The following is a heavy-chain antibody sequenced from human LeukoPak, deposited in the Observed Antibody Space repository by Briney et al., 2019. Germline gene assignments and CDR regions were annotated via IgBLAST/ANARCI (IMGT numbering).Heavy chain of an antibody. Sequence: GGSLRLSCAASGFTFSSYGMNWVRQAPGKGLEWVSSISSSSSYIYYADSVKGRFTISRDNAKNSLYLRMNSLRAEDTAVYYCARVMVRGVIDYWGQGTLVTVSS. J-gene: IGHJ4*02. CDR3: ARVMVRGVIDY. CDR2: ISSSSSYI. D-gene: IGHD3-10*01. CDR1: GFTFSSYG. V-gene: IGHV3-21*01.